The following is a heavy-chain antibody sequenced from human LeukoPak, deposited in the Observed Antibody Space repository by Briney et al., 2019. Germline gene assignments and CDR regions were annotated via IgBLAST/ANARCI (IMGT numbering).Heavy chain of an antibody. Sequence: GGSLTLSCAASGFTFSSYTMNWVRQARGKALECFSSINTSGNSMYHAVSVKGSFTTSRYNARNSLYLQMNSLRAEDTAVYYCARVVRGDVYNYDYWGRGTLVTVSS. J-gene: IGHJ4*02. D-gene: IGHD5-24*01. CDR3: ARVVRGDVYNYDY. V-gene: IGHV3-21*01. CDR1: GFTFSSYT. CDR2: INTSGNSM.